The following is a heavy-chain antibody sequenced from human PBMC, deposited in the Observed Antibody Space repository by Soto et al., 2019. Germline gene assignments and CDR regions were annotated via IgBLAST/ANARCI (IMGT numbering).Heavy chain of an antibody. CDR2: ISGSGGST. CDR3: AKDGYSRGYSSSSYFDY. CDR1: GFTFSSYA. Sequence: GGSLRLSCAASGFTFSSYAMSWVRQAPGKGLEWVSAISGSGGSTYYADSVKGRFTISRDNSKNTLYLQMNSLRAEDTTVYYCAKDGYSRGYSSSSYFDYWGQGTLVTVSS. J-gene: IGHJ4*02. V-gene: IGHV3-23*01. D-gene: IGHD6-6*01.